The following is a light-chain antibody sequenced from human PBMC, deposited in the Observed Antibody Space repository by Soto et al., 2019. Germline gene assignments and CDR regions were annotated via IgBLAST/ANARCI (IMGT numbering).Light chain of an antibody. CDR2: GAS. CDR3: QQRNNWPPEIT. Sequence: EIVVTQSPATLSVPPGEISTLSCSASRSASISYLAWYQQRPGQAPRLLIYGASSRATGIPDRFSGSGSGTDFTLTIYRLEPEDFAVYYCQQRNNWPPEITFGQGTRLEI. CDR1: RSASISY. J-gene: IGKJ5*01. V-gene: IGKV3D-20*02.